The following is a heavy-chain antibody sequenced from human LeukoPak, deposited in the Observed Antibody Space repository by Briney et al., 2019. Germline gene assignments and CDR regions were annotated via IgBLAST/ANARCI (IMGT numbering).Heavy chain of an antibody. CDR2: INGDGSTT. J-gene: IGHJ3*02. CDR1: GFIFSSYW. V-gene: IGHV3-74*01. CDR3: ARRNLRAFDI. Sequence: GGSQRLSCAASGFIFSSYWMYWVRQAPGKGLVWVSRINGDGSTTTYADSVKGRFTISRDNAKNTLYLQMSSLRVEDTAMYYCARRNLRAFDIWGQGTMVTVSS. D-gene: IGHD1-14*01.